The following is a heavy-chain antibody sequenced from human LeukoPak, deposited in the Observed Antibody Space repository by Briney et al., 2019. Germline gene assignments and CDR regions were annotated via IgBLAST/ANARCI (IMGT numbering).Heavy chain of an antibody. CDR3: ARIGSGWYWDY. CDR2: LSGGSDHI. D-gene: IGHD6-19*01. J-gene: IGHJ4*02. V-gene: IGHV3-21*01. Sequence: GGSLRLSCAASEFTFSSYNMNWVRQAPGQGLEWVSSLSGGSDHIYYADPVKGRFTISRDNARNSLYLQMNSLRAEDTAVYYCARIGSGWYWDYWGQGTLVTVSS. CDR1: EFTFSSYN.